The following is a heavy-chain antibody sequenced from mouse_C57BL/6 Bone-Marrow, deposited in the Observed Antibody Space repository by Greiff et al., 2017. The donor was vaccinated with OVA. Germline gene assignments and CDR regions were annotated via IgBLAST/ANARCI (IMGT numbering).Heavy chain of an antibody. CDR1: GFTFSDFY. CDR2: SRNKANDYTT. D-gene: IGHD2-5*01. J-gene: IGHJ3*01. V-gene: IGHV7-1*01. CDR3: ARDEGGYYSNYEGWFAY. Sequence: EVKLMESGGGLVQSGRSLRLSCATSGFTFSDFYMEWVRHAPGKGLEWIAASRNKANDYTTEYSASVKGRFIVSRDTSQSILYRQMNALRAEDTAIYYCARDEGGYYSNYEGWFAYWGQGTLVTVSA.